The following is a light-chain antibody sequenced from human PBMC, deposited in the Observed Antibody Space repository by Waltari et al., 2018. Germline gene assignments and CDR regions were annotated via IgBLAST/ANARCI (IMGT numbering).Light chain of an antibody. CDR1: SSTIGGNF. V-gene: IGLV1-47*01. CDR2: NNT. CDR3: AAWDDNLTGPL. Sequence: SVLTQPPSASGTPGQTVTIPCSGSSSTIGGNFFSWYQQLPGMAPQLLIYNNTQRPSGVPDRFSGSKSGTSASLAISGLRSDDEAEYYCAAWDDNLTGPLFGGGTKVTVL. J-gene: IGLJ3*02.